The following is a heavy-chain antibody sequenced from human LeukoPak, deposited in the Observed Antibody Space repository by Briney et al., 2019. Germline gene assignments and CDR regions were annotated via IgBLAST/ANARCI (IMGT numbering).Heavy chain of an antibody. V-gene: IGHV3-48*01. J-gene: IGHJ4*02. CDR1: GLPFIEYS. D-gene: IGHD1-1*01. CDR3: ARDHNYAFDN. Sequence: GGSLRLSCTASGLPFIEYSMNWVRQATGKGLEWISYIGIDSGNTKYADSVRGRFTISTDKAKNSLYLQMNSLRVEDTAVYYCARDHNYAFDNWGQGTLVSVAS. CDR2: IGIDSGNT.